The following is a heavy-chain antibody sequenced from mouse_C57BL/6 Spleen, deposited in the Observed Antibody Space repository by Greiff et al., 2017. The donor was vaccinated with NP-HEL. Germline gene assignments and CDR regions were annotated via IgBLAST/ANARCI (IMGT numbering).Heavy chain of an antibody. CDR1: GYSFTGYY. Sequence: EVQLQQSGPELVKPGASVKISCKASGYSFTGYYMNWVKQSPEKSLEWIGEINPSTGGTTYNQKFKAKATLTVDKSSSTAYMQLKSLTSEDSAVYYCAGGTTALYYYAMDYWGQGTSVTVSS. CDR2: INPSTGGT. V-gene: IGHV1-42*01. J-gene: IGHJ4*01. D-gene: IGHD1-2*01. CDR3: AGGTTALYYYAMDY.